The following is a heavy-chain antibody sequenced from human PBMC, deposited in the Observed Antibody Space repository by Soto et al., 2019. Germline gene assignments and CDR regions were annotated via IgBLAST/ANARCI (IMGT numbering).Heavy chain of an antibody. CDR1: GDSISNVNYC. J-gene: IGHJ4*02. D-gene: IGHD7-27*01. CDR3: AKGPSGDKVDY. Sequence: QVQLQESGPGLVKPSQTLSLTCTVSGDSISNVNYCWSWIRQPPDTGLEWIGHIYNGGSTYSNPSLRXRXTXSXXPSKNQFPLKLRSVSAADTAVYYCAKGPSGDKVDYWGQGTLVTVSS. V-gene: IGHV4-30-4*01. CDR2: IYNGGST.